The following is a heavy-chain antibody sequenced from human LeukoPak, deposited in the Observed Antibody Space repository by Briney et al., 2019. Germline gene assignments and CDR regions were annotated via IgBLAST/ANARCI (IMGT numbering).Heavy chain of an antibody. J-gene: IGHJ4*02. V-gene: IGHV3-30*03. CDR3: ARDYYDFWSGPGD. Sequence: GGSLRLSCAASGFTFGSYGMHWVRQAPGKGLEWVAVITYDGTNKYYADSVKGRFTISRDNSKNTLYLQMNSLRAEDTAVYYCARDYYDFWSGPGDWGQGTLVTVSS. CDR1: GFTFGSYG. D-gene: IGHD3-3*01. CDR2: ITYDGTNK.